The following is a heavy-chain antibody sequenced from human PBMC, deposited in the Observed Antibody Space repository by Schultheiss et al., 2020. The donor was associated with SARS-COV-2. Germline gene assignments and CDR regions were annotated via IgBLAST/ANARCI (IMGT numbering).Heavy chain of an antibody. CDR1: GGSISSYY. J-gene: IGHJ4*02. Sequence: SETLSLTCTVSGGSISSYYWGWIRQPPGKGLEWIGSIYYSGSTYYNPSLKSRVTISVDTSKNQFSLKLSSVTAADTAVYYCARLNVVVVAATIWGQGTLVTVSS. CDR2: IYYSGST. D-gene: IGHD2-15*01. CDR3: ARLNVVVVAATI. V-gene: IGHV4-39*01.